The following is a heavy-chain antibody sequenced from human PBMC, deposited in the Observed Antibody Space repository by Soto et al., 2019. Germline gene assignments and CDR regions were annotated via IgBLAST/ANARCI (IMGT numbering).Heavy chain of an antibody. CDR3: ARDLGYGGYNPKFSYYGVDV. Sequence: PSETLSLTCSVSGGSMTTNYWSWIRQPPGKGLEWIGYIHYTGGTKYNPSLKSRVTMSIDTSKNQFSLRLNSVTAADTAVYYCARDLGYGGYNPKFSYYGVDVWGQGTTVTVSS. J-gene: IGHJ6*02. CDR2: IHYTGGT. CDR1: GGSMTTNY. D-gene: IGHD5-12*01. V-gene: IGHV4-59*01.